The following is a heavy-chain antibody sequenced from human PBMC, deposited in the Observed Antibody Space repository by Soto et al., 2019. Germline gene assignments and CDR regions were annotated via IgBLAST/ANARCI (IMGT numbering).Heavy chain of an antibody. CDR2: IIPIFGTA. J-gene: IGHJ4*02. CDR1: GGTFSSYA. Sequence: QVQLVQSGAEVKKPGSSVKVSCKASGGTFSSYAISWVRQAPGQGLEWMGGIIPIFGTANYEQKFQGRVTITADKSTSTAYMELSSLRSEDTAVYYCARTSAPYCSGGSCPSFDYWGQGTLVTVSS. D-gene: IGHD2-15*01. CDR3: ARTSAPYCSGGSCPSFDY. V-gene: IGHV1-69*06.